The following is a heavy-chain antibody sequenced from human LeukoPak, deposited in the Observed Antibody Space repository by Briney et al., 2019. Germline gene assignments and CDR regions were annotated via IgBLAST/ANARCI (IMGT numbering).Heavy chain of an antibody. V-gene: IGHV5-51*01. CDR3: ARSPADGYSYGVGDI. Sequence: RGESLKISCKGSGSSFTSYWIGWVRQLPGKGLEWMGIIYPGGSDTRYSPSFQGQVTISADKSISTAYLQWSSLKASDTAVYYCARSPADGYSYGVGDIWGQGTMVTVSS. D-gene: IGHD5-24*01. CDR1: GSSFTSYW. CDR2: IYPGGSDT. J-gene: IGHJ3*02.